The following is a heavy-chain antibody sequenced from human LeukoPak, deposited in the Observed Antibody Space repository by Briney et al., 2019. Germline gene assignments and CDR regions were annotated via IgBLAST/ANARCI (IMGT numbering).Heavy chain of an antibody. CDR2: INHSGST. Sequence: PSETLSLTCAVYGGSFSGYYWSWIRQPPGKGLEWIGEINHSGSTNYIPSLKSRVTISVDTSKNQFSLKLSSVTAADTAVYYCARVPTVGIAVAGTNMDVWGKGTTVTVSS. CDR3: ARVPTVGIAVAGTNMDV. D-gene: IGHD6-19*01. CDR1: GGSFSGYY. V-gene: IGHV4-34*01. J-gene: IGHJ6*03.